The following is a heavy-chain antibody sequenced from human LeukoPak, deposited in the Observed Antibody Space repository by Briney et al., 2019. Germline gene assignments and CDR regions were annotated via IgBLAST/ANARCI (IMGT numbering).Heavy chain of an antibody. Sequence: SETLSLTCTVSGGSISSSSYYWGWIRQPPGKGLEWIGSMYYSGTTYYNPSLKSRVTISVDTSKNQFSLKLSSVTAADTAVYYCAREGYSSRPGAFDIWGQGTMVTVSS. J-gene: IGHJ3*02. CDR2: MYYSGTT. V-gene: IGHV4-39*07. CDR3: AREGYSSRPGAFDI. D-gene: IGHD2-15*01. CDR1: GGSISSSSYY.